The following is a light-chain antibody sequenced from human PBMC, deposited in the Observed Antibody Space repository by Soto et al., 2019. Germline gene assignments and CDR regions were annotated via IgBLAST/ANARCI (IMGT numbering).Light chain of an antibody. CDR2: DAS. CDR3: QQRSNWPLT. V-gene: IGKV3-11*01. CDR1: QSVNSF. Sequence: EVVLTQSPVTLSLSPGERATLSCRASQSVNSFLAWYQQKPGQAPRLLIYDASNRATGIPARFSGSGSGTDFTLPISSLEPEDFAVYYCQQRSNWPLTFGGGTKVEIK. J-gene: IGKJ4*01.